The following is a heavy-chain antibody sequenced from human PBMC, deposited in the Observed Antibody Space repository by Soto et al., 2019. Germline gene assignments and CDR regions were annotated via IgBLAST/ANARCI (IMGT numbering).Heavy chain of an antibody. D-gene: IGHD4-17*01. Sequence: GGSLRLSCEASGFTFSSYAMSWVRQAPGKGLEWVSAISGSGGSTYYADSVKGRFTISRDNSKNTLYLQMNSLRAEDTAVYYCAKEADYGDYVGYYFDYWGQGTLVTVSS. CDR2: ISGSGGST. CDR1: GFTFSSYA. J-gene: IGHJ4*02. V-gene: IGHV3-23*01. CDR3: AKEADYGDYVGYYFDY.